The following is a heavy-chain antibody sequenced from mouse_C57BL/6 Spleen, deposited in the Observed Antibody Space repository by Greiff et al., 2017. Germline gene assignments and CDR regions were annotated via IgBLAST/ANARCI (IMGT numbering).Heavy chain of an antibody. CDR2: IYPGNSDT. Sequence: VQLHQSGTVLARPGASVKMSCKTSGYTFTSYWMHWVKQRPGQGLEWIGAIYPGNSDTSYNQKFKGKAKLTAVTSASTAYMELSSLTNEDSAVYYCTRSGFYDYDWYFDVWGTGTTVTVSS. CDR1: GYTFTSYW. J-gene: IGHJ1*03. D-gene: IGHD2-4*01. CDR3: TRSGFYDYDWYFDV. V-gene: IGHV1-5*01.